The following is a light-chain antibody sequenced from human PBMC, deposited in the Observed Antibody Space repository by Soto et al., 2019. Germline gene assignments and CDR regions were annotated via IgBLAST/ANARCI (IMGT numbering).Light chain of an antibody. CDR2: GAS. J-gene: IGKJ1*01. CDR3: QQYDNWPWT. V-gene: IGKV3-20*01. Sequence: EIVLTQSPGTLSSSPGERATLSCRASQSVSSSYLAWYQHKPGQAPRLLIYGASRRATGIPERFRGTGSGTDFTLTISSLQSEDFAVYYCQQYDNWPWTFGQGTKVDIK. CDR1: QSVSSSY.